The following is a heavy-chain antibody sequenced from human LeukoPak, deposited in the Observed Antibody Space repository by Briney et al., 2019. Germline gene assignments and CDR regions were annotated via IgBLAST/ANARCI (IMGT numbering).Heavy chain of an antibody. CDR1: GFTFSNAW. D-gene: IGHD2-15*01. Sequence: PGGSLRLSCAASGFTFSNAWMSWVRQAPGKGLEWVGRIKSKTDGGTTDYAAPVKGRFTISRDDSKNTLYLQMNSLRAEDTAVYYCAKQERVCSYMDVWGKGTTVTVSS. V-gene: IGHV3-15*01. J-gene: IGHJ6*03. CDR3: AKQERVCSYMDV. CDR2: IKSKTDGGTT.